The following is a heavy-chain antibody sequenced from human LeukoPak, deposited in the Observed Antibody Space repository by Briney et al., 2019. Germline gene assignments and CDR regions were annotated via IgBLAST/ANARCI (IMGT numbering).Heavy chain of an antibody. CDR3: AKDLNLDSSGYYAHDY. Sequence: GGSLRLSCAASGFTFNSYATNWVRQAPGKGLEWVSTISGGGGGTYYADSVKGRFTISRDNSRNTLYLKMNSLRAEDTAVYYCAKDLNLDSSGYYAHDYWGQGTLVTVSS. CDR2: ISGGGGGT. V-gene: IGHV3-23*01. CDR1: GFTFNSYA. J-gene: IGHJ4*02. D-gene: IGHD3-22*01.